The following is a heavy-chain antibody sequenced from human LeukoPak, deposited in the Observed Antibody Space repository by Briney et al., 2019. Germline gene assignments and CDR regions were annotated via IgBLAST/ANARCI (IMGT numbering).Heavy chain of an antibody. D-gene: IGHD3-3*01. Sequence: VGSLRLSCAASGFTFSDYYMSWIRQAPGKGLEWVSYISSSGSTIYYADSVKGRFTISRDNAKNSLYLQMNSLRAEDTAVYYCARGVSYDFWSGYYNHWGQGTLVTVSS. J-gene: IGHJ5*02. V-gene: IGHV3-11*04. CDR2: ISSSGSTI. CDR3: ARGVSYDFWSGYYNH. CDR1: GFTFSDYY.